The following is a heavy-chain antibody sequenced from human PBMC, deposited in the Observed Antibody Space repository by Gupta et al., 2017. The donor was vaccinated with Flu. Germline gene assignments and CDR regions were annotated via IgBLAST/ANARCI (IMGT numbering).Heavy chain of an antibody. Sequence: EVQLVESGGGLVQPGGSLRLYCAASGFSFSSCWMHWVRQVPGRGLVWVSRIHGDGSTTTYADSVKGRFTISRDNAKNTLYLQMNSLRAEDTAVYYCARAPYGGYDYWGQGTLVTVSS. CDR1: GFSFSSCW. CDR2: IHGDGSTT. J-gene: IGHJ4*02. CDR3: ARAPYGGYDY. D-gene: IGHD5-12*01. V-gene: IGHV3-74*01.